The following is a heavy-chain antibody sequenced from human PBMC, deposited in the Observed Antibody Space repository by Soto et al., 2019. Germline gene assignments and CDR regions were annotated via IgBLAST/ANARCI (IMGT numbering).Heavy chain of an antibody. CDR1: GFTFSDSA. D-gene: IGHD6-13*01. Sequence: GGSLRLSCAASGFTFSDSAVHWVRQASGKGLEWVGRIKSKANSYAAAYAASVEGRFTISRDDSRNTAYLQMNSLKTEDTAVYYCTTPYDNVWGSSWYYFDYWGQGALVTVSS. CDR2: IKSKANSYAA. CDR3: TTPYDNVWGSSWYYFDY. J-gene: IGHJ4*02. V-gene: IGHV3-73*01.